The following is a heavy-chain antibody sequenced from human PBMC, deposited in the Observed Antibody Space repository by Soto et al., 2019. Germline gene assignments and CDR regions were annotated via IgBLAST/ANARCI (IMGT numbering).Heavy chain of an antibody. Sequence: GGSLRLSCAASGFTFSSYWMHWVRQAPGKGLVWVSRINSDGSSTSYADSVKGRFTISRDNAKNTLYLQMNSLRAEDTAVYYCARGPERGYSGYEEIDYWGQGTLVTVSS. J-gene: IGHJ4*02. CDR3: ARGPERGYSGYEEIDY. D-gene: IGHD5-12*01. V-gene: IGHV3-74*01. CDR1: GFTFSSYW. CDR2: INSDGSST.